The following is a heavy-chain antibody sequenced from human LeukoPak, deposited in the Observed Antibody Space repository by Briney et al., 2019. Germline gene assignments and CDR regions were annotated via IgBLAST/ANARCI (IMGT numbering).Heavy chain of an antibody. CDR2: INHSGST. Sequence: PSETLSLTCAVYGGSFSGYYWSWIRQPPGKGLEWIGEINHSGSTNYNPSHKSRVTISVDTSKNQFSLKLSSVTAADTAVYYCARRGSGHNDYWGQGTLVTVSS. D-gene: IGHD3-16*01. J-gene: IGHJ4*02. CDR1: GGSFSGYY. V-gene: IGHV4-34*01. CDR3: ARRGSGHNDY.